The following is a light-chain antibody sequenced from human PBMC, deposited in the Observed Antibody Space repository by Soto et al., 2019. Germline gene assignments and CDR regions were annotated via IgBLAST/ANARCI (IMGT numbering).Light chain of an antibody. CDR1: QSVSSS. V-gene: IGKV3-15*01. CDR2: GAS. Sequence: EIVMTQSPATQSVSPGERATLSCRASQSVSSSLAWYQEKPGQAPRLLIYGASTRATGIPARFSGSGSGTDFTLTISSLQSEDFAVYYCQQYNNWPETFGQGTKVEIK. J-gene: IGKJ1*01. CDR3: QQYNNWPET.